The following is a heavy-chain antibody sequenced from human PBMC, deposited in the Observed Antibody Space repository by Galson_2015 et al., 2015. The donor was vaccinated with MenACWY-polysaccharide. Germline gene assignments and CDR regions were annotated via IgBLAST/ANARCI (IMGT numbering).Heavy chain of an antibody. J-gene: IGHJ4*02. CDR3: TPDPRHEILRD. CDR2: LKSNFAGGTT. CDR1: TFTLSNAW. Sequence: SLRLSCAASTFTLSNAWMNWVRQAPGTGLEWVGRLKSNFAGGTTDYAAPVDGRFTISRDDSKNTLYLQMNSLKIEDTAVYYCTPDPRHEILRDWGQGTLVTVSA. D-gene: IGHD2-15*01. V-gene: IGHV3-15*01.